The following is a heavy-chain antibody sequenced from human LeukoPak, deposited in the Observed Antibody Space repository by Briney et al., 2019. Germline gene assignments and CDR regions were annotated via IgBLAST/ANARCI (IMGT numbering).Heavy chain of an antibody. Sequence: GGSLRLSCAASGFTFSSYAMSWVRQGPGKGLEWVSAISGSGGSTYYADSVKGRFTISRDNSKNTLYLQMNSLRAEDTAVYYCANQDSTEYSYYFDFWGQGTLVTVSS. CDR3: ANQDSTEYSYYFDF. D-gene: IGHD2/OR15-2a*01. CDR2: ISGSGGST. V-gene: IGHV3-23*01. CDR1: GFTFSSYA. J-gene: IGHJ4*02.